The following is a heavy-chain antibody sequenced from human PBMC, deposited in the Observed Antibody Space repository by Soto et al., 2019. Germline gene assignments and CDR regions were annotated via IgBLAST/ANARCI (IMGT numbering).Heavy chain of an antibody. J-gene: IGHJ4*02. V-gene: IGHV4-4*02. CDR1: GGSIRSNNR. CDR3: ARVYSGSYSDY. D-gene: IGHD1-26*01. CDR2: IFHSGST. Sequence: QVQLQESGPGLVKPSGTLSLTCAVSGGSIRSNNRWSWVRQPPGKGLEWIGEIFHSGSTNYNPSLKTRVTRSVDKSKNQFSLKLSSVTAADTAVYYCARVYSGSYSDYWGQGTLVTVSS.